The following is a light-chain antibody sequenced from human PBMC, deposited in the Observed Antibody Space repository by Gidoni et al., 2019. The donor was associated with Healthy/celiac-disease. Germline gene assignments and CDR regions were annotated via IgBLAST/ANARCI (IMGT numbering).Light chain of an antibody. CDR2: RDS. CDR1: NIGSKT. CDR3: QVWDSSTVV. Sequence: YELTQPLSVSVALGQTARITCGGNNIGSKTVHWYQQKPGQAPVLFIYRDSNRPSGIPERFSGSNSGSTATLTISRAQAGDEADYYCQVWDSSTVVFGGGTKLTVL. V-gene: IGLV3-9*01. J-gene: IGLJ2*01.